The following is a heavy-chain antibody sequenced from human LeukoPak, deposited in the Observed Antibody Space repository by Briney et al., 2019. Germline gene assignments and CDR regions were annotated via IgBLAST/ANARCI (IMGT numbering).Heavy chain of an antibody. CDR2: INHSGST. J-gene: IGHJ2*01. CDR3: ARDSRDYYGSGSYYNAWYFDL. D-gene: IGHD3-10*01. CDR1: GGSFSGYY. V-gene: IGHV4-34*01. Sequence: SETLSLTCAVYGGSFSGYYWSWIRQPPGKGLEWIGEINHSGSTNYNPSLKSRVTISVDTSKNQFSLKLSSVTAADTAVYYCARDSRDYYGSGSYYNAWYFDLWGRGTLVTVSS.